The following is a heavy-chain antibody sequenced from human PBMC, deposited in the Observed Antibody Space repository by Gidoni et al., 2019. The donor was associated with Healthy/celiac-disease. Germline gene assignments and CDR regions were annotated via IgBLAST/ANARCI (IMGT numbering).Heavy chain of an antibody. CDR2: IYHSGST. Sequence: QVQLQESGPGLVKPSETLSLTCAVSGYSISSGYYWCWIRQHPGKGLEWIGSIYHSGSTYYNPSLKSRVTISVDTPKNQFSLKLSSVTAADTAVYYCARDTYYDESGFDYWGQGTLVTVSS. CDR1: GYSISSGYY. V-gene: IGHV4-38-2*02. D-gene: IGHD3-22*01. CDR3: ARDTYYDESGFDY. J-gene: IGHJ4*02.